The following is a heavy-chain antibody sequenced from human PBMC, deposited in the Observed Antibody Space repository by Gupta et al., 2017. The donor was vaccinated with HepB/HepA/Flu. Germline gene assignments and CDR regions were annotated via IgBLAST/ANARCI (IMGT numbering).Heavy chain of an antibody. CDR3: ARPITDKDESGGSYLPGY. CDR2: IWYDGNNK. CDR1: GFTFSNYA. Sequence: QVELVESGGGVVQPGRSLRLSCAAFGFTFSNYAMEWVRQAPGKGLEWVATIWYDGNNKYYVDSGKGRFTISRDNSKNTLYLEMNSLREEEKDVYYCARPITDKDESGGSYLPGYWGRGTLVNVS. J-gene: IGHJ4*02. D-gene: IGHD3-22*01. V-gene: IGHV3-33*01.